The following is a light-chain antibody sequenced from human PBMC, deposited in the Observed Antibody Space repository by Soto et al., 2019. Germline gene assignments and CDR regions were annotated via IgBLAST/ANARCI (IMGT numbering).Light chain of an antibody. Sequence: EILLTQSPATLSVSPGESTTLSCRASQSVGSTLAWYQLKPCQSPRLLIYDASTRATGIAERFSGTASGTEFTLTISRLQSEDFAVYYGHQCDSRPHSFGEGTKVDI. CDR1: QSVGST. CDR3: HQCDSRPHS. CDR2: DAS. V-gene: IGKV3-15*01. J-gene: IGKJ1*01.